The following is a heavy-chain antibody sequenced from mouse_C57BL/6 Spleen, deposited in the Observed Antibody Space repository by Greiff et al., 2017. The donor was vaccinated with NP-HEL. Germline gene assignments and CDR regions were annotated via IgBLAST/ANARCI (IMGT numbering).Heavy chain of an antibody. CDR2: IDPENGDT. D-gene: IGHD1-1*01. Sequence: VQLQQSGAELVRPGASVKLSCTASGFNIKDDYMHWVKQRPEQGLEWIGWIDPENGDTEYASKFQGKATITADTSSNTAYLQLSSLTSEDTAVYYCTTGDYGSSSDYWGQGTTLTVSS. J-gene: IGHJ2*01. CDR1: GFNIKDDY. CDR3: TTGDYGSSSDY. V-gene: IGHV14-4*01.